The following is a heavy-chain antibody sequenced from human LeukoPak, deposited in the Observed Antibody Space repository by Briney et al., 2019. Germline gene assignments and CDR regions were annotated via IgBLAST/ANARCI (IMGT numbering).Heavy chain of an antibody. Sequence: PGGSLRLSCAGSGFTFSITAMSWVRQAPGKGLEWGSIISGSGGSTYYADSVKGRFTISRDSSKNTLYLQMNSLRAEDTAVYYCAKDGLRVGPESWGQGTLVTVSS. CDR1: GFTFSITA. V-gene: IGHV3-23*01. D-gene: IGHD5/OR15-5a*01. J-gene: IGHJ5*02. CDR3: AKDGLRVGPES. CDR2: ISGSGGST.